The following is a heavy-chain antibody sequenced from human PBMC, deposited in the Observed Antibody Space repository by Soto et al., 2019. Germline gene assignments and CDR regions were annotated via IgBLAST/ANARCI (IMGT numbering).Heavy chain of an antibody. J-gene: IGHJ6*03. CDR1: GGSISSGGYY. CDR2: IYYSGST. V-gene: IGHV4-31*03. Sequence: SETLSLTCTVSGGSISSGGYYWSWIRQHPGKGLEWIGYIYYSGSTYYNPSLKSRVTISVDTSKNQFSLKLSSVTAADTAGYYCARARRGHPEGPILYYYYYMDVWGKGTTVTVSS. CDR3: ARARRGHPEGPILYYYYYMDV.